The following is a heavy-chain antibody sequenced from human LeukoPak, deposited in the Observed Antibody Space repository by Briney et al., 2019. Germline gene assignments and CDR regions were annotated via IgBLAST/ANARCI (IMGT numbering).Heavy chain of an antibody. V-gene: IGHV3-30*04. CDR1: GFTFSSYA. D-gene: IGHD2-15*01. CDR3: ARDSGDIVVVVAATGWFDP. CDR2: ISYDGSNK. J-gene: IGHJ5*02. Sequence: PGRSLRLSCAASGFTFSSYAMHWVRQAPGKGLEWVAVISYDGSNKYYADSVKGRFTISRDNSKNTLYLQMNSLRAEDTAVYYCARDSGDIVVVVAATGWFDPWGQGTLVTVSS.